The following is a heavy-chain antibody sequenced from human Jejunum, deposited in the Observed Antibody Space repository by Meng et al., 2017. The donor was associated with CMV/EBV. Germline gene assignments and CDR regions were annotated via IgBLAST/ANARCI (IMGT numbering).Heavy chain of an antibody. CDR1: SRYW. Sequence: SRYWMSGVRQAPGKGLEWGAKIKKDGSEKYYVDSVRGRFAISRDNSKNSLYLQMNSLRAEDTALYYCAREPGYYDGNDYAGEKDFWGQGTLVTVSS. CDR3: AREPGYYDGNDYAGEKDF. D-gene: IGHD3-22*01. J-gene: IGHJ4*02. CDR2: IKKDGSEK. V-gene: IGHV3-7*01.